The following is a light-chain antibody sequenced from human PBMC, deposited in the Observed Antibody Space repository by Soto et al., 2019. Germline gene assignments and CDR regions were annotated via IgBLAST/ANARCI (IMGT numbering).Light chain of an antibody. CDR1: SSDVGGYGY. CDR2: EVN. CDR3: TSYTASSTLI. V-gene: IGLV2-14*01. J-gene: IGLJ2*01. Sequence: QSALTQPASVSGSPGQSITISCTGTSSDVGGYGYVSWYQHHPGKAPKLIIYEVNNRPSGVSHRFSGSKSGNTASLTISGLQAEDEADYYCTSYTASSTLIFGGGTKLTVL.